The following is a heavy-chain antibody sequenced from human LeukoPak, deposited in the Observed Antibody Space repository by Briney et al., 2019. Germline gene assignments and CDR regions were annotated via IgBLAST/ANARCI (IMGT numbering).Heavy chain of an antibody. CDR1: GFTFSSYG. Sequence: GGSLRLSCAASGFTFSSYGMLWVRQAPGKGLEWVAVIWYGGSNKYYADSVKGRFTISRDNSKNTLHLQMNSLREEDTAVYYCAKDLGGVVVASRYGMDVWGQGTTVTVS. V-gene: IGHV3-33*06. CDR3: AKDLGGVVVASRYGMDV. CDR2: IWYGGSNK. D-gene: IGHD2-15*01. J-gene: IGHJ6*02.